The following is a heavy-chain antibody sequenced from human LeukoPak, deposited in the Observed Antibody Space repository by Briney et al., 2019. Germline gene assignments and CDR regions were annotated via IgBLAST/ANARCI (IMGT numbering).Heavy chain of an antibody. D-gene: IGHD2-15*01. V-gene: IGHV4-59*01. J-gene: IGHJ5*02. CDR1: GGSISGYY. Sequence: SETLSLTCTVSGGSISGYYWNWIRQPPGRGLEWLGYIHSSGNTRYNPSLRSRVTMSVDTSMNQFSLKLDSVTAADTAVYYCGRAGRYCSGGSCYGENWFDPWGQGTLVTVSS. CDR3: GRAGRYCSGGSCYGENWFDP. CDR2: IHSSGNT.